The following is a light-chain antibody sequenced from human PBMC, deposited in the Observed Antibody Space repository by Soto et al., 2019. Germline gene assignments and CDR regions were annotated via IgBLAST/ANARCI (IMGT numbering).Light chain of an antibody. J-gene: IGLJ7*01. CDR2: KDS. CDR3: QSADSSGTYAV. CDR1: ALPKQY. V-gene: IGLV3-25*03. Sequence: SYELTQPPSVSVSPGQTARITCSGDALPKQYAYWYQQKPGQAPVLVIYKDSERPSGIPERFSGSNSGTTVTFTFSGVRALDVAEYYIQSADSSGTYAVFGGGTQLTVL.